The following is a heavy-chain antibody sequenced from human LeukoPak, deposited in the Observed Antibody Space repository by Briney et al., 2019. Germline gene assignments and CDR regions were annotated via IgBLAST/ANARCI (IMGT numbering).Heavy chain of an antibody. CDR2: IWYDGSNK. D-gene: IGHD6-13*01. V-gene: IGHV3-33*06. Sequence: GGSLRLSCAASGFTFSSYGMHWVRQAPGKGLEWVAVIWYDGSNKYYADSVKGRFTISRDNSKNTLYLQMNSLRAEDTAVYCCAKDRYSSSCLDYWGQGTQVTVSS. J-gene: IGHJ4*02. CDR3: AKDRYSSSCLDY. CDR1: GFTFSSYG.